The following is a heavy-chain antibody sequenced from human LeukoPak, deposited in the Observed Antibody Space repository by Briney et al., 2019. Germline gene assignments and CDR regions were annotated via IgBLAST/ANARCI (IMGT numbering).Heavy chain of an antibody. CDR2: INHSGRT. D-gene: IGHD6-13*01. V-gene: IGHV4-34*01. Sequence: SETLSLTCAVSGVSLNGYYWGWIRQTPGKGLEWIGEINHSGRTNYNPSLKSRVTISADTPKNQFSLELRSVTAADTAVYYCARAYCSTSWFPHWGQGALVTVSS. J-gene: IGHJ5*02. CDR1: GVSLNGYY. CDR3: ARAYCSTSWFPH.